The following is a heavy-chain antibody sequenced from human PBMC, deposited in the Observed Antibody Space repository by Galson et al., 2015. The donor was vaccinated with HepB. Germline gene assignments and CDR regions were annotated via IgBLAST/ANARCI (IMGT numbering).Heavy chain of an antibody. V-gene: IGHV3-21*01. D-gene: IGHD3-10*01. CDR3: ARDVYGSGSDDYYYGMDV. CDR2: ISSSSSYI. CDR1: GFTFSSYS. J-gene: IGHJ6*02. Sequence: SLRLSCAASGFTFSSYSMNWVRQAPGKGLEWVSSISSSSSYIYYADSVKGRFTISRDNAKNSLYLQMNSLRAEDTAVYYCARDVYGSGSDDYYYGMDVWGQGTTVTVSS.